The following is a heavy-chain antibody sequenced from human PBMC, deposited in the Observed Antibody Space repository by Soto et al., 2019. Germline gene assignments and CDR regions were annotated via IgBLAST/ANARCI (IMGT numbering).Heavy chain of an antibody. CDR2: ISNDGSKE. CDR3: TKYQGPYWPLDP. J-gene: IGHJ5*02. V-gene: IGHV3-30*18. CDR1: GFAFSSYG. D-gene: IGHD2-8*02. Sequence: ESGGGVVQPGRSLRLSCAASGFAFSSYGMHWVRQAPGKGLEWVAVISNDGSKEYYTDSVKGRFTISRDNSKNTQYLQMNSLRAEDTVVYYCTKYQGPYWPLDPWGQGILVTVSS.